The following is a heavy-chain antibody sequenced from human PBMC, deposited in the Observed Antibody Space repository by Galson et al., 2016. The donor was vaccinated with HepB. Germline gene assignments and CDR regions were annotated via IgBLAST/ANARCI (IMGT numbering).Heavy chain of an antibody. CDR3: ARDFSGRYDYNWGSYLDDAYDV. D-gene: IGHD3-16*02. CDR1: GYTIFNYT. Sequence: SVKVSCKASGYTIFNYTVSWVRQAPGQGLEWMGWISATNGNTFYARKIQGRVTMTTDTSSNTVYMDLRSLRSDDTAVYYCARDFSGRYDYNWGSYLDDAYDVWGPGTWVTVSS. CDR2: ISATNGNT. V-gene: IGHV1-18*01. J-gene: IGHJ3*01.